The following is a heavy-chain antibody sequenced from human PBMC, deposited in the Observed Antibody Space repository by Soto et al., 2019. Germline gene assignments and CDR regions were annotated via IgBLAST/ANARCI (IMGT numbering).Heavy chain of an antibody. CDR2: IYYSGST. CDR1: SGSISSYH. D-gene: IGHD6-25*01. Sequence: SDTLSLTCTVSSGSISSYHCIWILQTPLKGLELIGYIYYSGSTNYNPSLKSRVTISVDTSKNQFSLKLSSVTAADTAVYYCARPHGGSSGWDNWFEPWGQGTLVTSPQ. CDR3: ARPHGGSSGWDNWFEP. V-gene: IGHV4-59*07. J-gene: IGHJ5*02.